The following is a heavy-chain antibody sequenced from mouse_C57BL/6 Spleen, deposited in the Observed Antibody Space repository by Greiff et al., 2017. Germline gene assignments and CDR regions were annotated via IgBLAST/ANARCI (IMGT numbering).Heavy chain of an antibody. CDR1: GFTFSSYA. CDR2: ISDGGSYT. V-gene: IGHV5-4*03. CDR3: ARVPYYGSRRGYFDY. D-gene: IGHD1-1*01. J-gene: IGHJ2*01. Sequence: EVKVVESGGGLVKPGGSLKLSCAASGFTFSSYAMSWVRQTPEKRLEWVATISDGGSYTYYPDNVKGRFTISRDNAKNNLYLQMSHLKSEDTAMYYCARVPYYGSRRGYFDYWGQGTTLTVSS.